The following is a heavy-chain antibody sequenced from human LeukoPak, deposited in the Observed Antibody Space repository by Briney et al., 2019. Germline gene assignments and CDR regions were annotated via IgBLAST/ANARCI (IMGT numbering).Heavy chain of an antibody. Sequence: ASVKVSCKASGYTFTGYYMHWVRQAPGQGLEWMGWLNPNSGGTNYAQKFQGRVTMTRDTSISTAYMELSRLRSDDTAVYYCARVWCSSTSCYSRPDYYYGMNVWGQGTTVTVSS. CDR2: LNPNSGGT. CDR1: GYTFTGYY. D-gene: IGHD2-2*01. V-gene: IGHV1-2*02. J-gene: IGHJ6*02. CDR3: ARVWCSSTSCYSRPDYYYGMNV.